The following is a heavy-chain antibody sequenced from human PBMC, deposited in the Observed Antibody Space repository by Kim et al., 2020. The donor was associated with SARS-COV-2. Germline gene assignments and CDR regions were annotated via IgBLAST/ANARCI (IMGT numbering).Heavy chain of an antibody. J-gene: IGHJ4*02. CDR3: ARRGSDYYDILTGSPFDY. D-gene: IGHD3-9*01. V-gene: IGHV4-39*01. Sequence: KSRVTISVDTSKNQFSLKLSSVTAADTAVYYCARRGSDYYDILTGSPFDYWGQGTLVTVSS.